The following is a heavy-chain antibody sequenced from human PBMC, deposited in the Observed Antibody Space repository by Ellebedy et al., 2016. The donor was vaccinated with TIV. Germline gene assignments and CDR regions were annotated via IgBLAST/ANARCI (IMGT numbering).Heavy chain of an antibody. V-gene: IGHV3-7*01. CDR3: ARIVTYSSGWYLDY. D-gene: IGHD6-19*01. CDR1: GFTFSSYW. J-gene: IGHJ4*02. CDR2: IKQDGSEK. Sequence: GESLKISCAASGFTFSSYWMSWVRQAPGKGLEWVANIKQDGSEKYYVDSVKGRFTISRDNAKNSLYLQMNSLRAEDTAVYYCARIVTYSSGWYLDYWGQGTLVTVS.